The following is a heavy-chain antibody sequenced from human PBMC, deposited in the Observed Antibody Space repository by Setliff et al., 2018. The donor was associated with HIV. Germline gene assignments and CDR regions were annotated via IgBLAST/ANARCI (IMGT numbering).Heavy chain of an antibody. D-gene: IGHD3-10*01. V-gene: IGHV4-39*07. CDR3: ARDHVFGSRTGFDP. Sequence: SETLSLTCTVSGGSISSSSYYWGWIRQPPGKGLEWIGEVFHSRSANSNASLRSRVMISVDTSKNQFSLKLSAVTAADTAVYYCARDHVFGSRTGFDPWGPGFLVTVSS. CDR2: VFHSRSA. J-gene: IGHJ5*02. CDR1: GGSISSSSYY.